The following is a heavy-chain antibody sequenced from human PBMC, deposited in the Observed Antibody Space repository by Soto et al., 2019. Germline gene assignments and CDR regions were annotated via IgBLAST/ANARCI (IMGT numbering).Heavy chain of an antibody. V-gene: IGHV4-61*01. CDR2: IYYSGST. Sequence: QVQLQESGPGLVKPSETLSLTCTVSGGSVSSGSYYWSWIRQPPGKGLEWIGYIYYSGSTNYNPSLNSRVTISVDPCKLQFSLKLSSVTAADTAVYYCARVVYEWPGVVDYWGQGTLVTVSS. D-gene: IGHD3-3*01. J-gene: IGHJ4*02. CDR3: ARVVYEWPGVVDY. CDR1: GGSVSSGSYY.